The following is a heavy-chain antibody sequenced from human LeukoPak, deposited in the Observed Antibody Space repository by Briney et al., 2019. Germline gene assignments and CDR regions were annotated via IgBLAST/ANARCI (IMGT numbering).Heavy chain of an antibody. CDR1: GYTFTSYG. V-gene: IGHV1-46*01. Sequence: GASVKVSCKASGYTFTSYGISWVRQAPGQGLEWMGIINPSGGSTSYAQKFQGRVTMTRDTSTSTVYMELSSLRSEDTAVYYCARMWSTATSGWNWFDPWGQGTLVTVSS. D-gene: IGHD6-13*01. CDR2: INPSGGST. J-gene: IGHJ5*02. CDR3: ARMWSTATSGWNWFDP.